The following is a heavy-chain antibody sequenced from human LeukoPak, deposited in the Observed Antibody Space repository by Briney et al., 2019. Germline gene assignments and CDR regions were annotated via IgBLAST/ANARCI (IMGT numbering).Heavy chain of an antibody. CDR2: MYPDDSDI. CDR3: ARLDGAYGPGDP. D-gene: IGHD4/OR15-4a*01. CDR1: GYSFSTYW. J-gene: IGHJ5*02. V-gene: IGHV5-51*01. Sequence: GESLKISCKSSGYSFSTYWIGWVRHMPGKGLEWMGLMYPDDSDIKYSPSFEGQVTFSADKSINTAYLQWSSLKASDTAMYYCARLDGAYGPGDPWGQGTLVTVSS.